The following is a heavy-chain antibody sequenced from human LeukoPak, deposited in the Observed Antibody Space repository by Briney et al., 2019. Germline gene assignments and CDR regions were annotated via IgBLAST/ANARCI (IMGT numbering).Heavy chain of an antibody. CDR2: ISYDGSNK. V-gene: IGHV3-30*09. CDR3: ARTIAVAASPPDY. D-gene: IGHD6-19*01. J-gene: IGHJ4*02. CDR1: GFTFSSYA. Sequence: GGSLRLSCAASGFTFSSYAMHWVRQAPGKGLEWVAVISYDGSNKYYADSVKGRFAISRDNSKNTLYLQMNSQRAEDTAVYYCARTIAVAASPPDYWGQGTLVTVSS.